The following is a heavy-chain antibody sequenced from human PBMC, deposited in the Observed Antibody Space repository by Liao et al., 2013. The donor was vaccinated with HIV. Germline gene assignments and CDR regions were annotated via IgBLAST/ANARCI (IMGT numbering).Heavy chain of an antibody. CDR3: ARTDQYYDFWNGYENWFDP. V-gene: IGHV4-4*07. J-gene: IGHJ5*02. D-gene: IGHD3-3*01. CDR1: GGSISGYY. CDR2: IYSSGSA. Sequence: QVQLQESGPGLVKPSETLSLTCTVSGGSISGYYWSWIQQPAGKGLEWIGRIYSSGSANYNPSLKSRVTMSVDTSKNQFSLKLSSVTAADTAVYYCARTDQYYDFWNGYENWFDPWGQGTLVTVSS.